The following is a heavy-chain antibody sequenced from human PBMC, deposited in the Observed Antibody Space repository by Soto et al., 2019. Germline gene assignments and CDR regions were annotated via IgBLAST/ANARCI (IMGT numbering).Heavy chain of an antibody. CDR1: GFTFSSYD. CDR3: ARERAYSSSWYEGRVYYYGMDV. V-gene: IGHV3-13*01. Sequence: EVQLVESGGGLVQPGGSLRLSCAASGFTFSSYDMHWVRQATGKGLEWVSAIGTAGDTYYPGSVKGRFTISRENAKNSLYLQMNSLRAGDTAVYYCARERAYSSSWYEGRVYYYGMDVWGQGTTVTVSS. CDR2: IGTAGDT. D-gene: IGHD6-13*01. J-gene: IGHJ6*02.